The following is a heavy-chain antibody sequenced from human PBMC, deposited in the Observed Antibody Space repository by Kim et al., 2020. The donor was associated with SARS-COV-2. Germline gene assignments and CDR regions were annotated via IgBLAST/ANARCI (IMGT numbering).Heavy chain of an antibody. D-gene: IGHD3-3*01. CDR2: IKQDGSEK. CDR1: GFTFSSYW. CDR3: ARARESSYYDFWSGYQPAATYYYMDV. Sequence: GGSLRLSCAASGFTFSSYWMSWVRQAPGKGLEWVANIKQDGSEKYYVDSVKGRFTISRDNAKNSLYLQMNSLRAEDTAVYYCARARESSYYDFWSGYQPAATYYYMDVWGKGTTVTVSS. V-gene: IGHV3-7*01. J-gene: IGHJ6*03.